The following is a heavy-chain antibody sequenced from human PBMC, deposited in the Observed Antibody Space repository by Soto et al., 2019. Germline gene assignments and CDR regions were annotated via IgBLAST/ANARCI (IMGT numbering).Heavy chain of an antibody. V-gene: IGHV4-34*01. J-gene: IGHJ4*02. D-gene: IGHD3-16*01. Sequence: SETLSLTCAIYGASFSPYHWSWIRQSPGKGLEWIGEVNLSGNTYYNPSFKTRVTMSVDASKNQFSLKMGSLTAADTAIYYCARSPTFYNYVWGNSTYWGQGALVTVSS. CDR1: GASFSPYH. CDR2: VNLSGNT. CDR3: ARSPTFYNYVWGNSTY.